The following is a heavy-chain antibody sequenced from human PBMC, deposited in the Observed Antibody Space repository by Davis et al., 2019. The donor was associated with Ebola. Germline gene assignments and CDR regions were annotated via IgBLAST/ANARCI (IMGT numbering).Heavy chain of an antibody. V-gene: IGHV1-2*02. J-gene: IGHJ4*02. D-gene: IGHD3-10*01. Sequence: ASVKVSCKASGYTFSGYLLHWVRQAPGQGPEWMGCTNPKSGDTNYAQNFQGRVTVTTDTSITTAYMELSGLKSDDTAVYYCARELWPAGEFDYWGQGTLVTVSS. CDR2: TNPKSGDT. CDR1: GYTFSGYL. CDR3: ARELWPAGEFDY.